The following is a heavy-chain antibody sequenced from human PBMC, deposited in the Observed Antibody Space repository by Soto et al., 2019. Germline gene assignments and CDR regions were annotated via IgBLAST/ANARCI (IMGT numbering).Heavy chain of an antibody. J-gene: IGHJ4*02. V-gene: IGHV3-48*03. Sequence: GGSLRLSCAASGFMFSDYAMDWVRQAPGKGLEWVSYFSRTDNTVQYADSVKGRFIISRDNVANSLYLQMHSLTAEDTAIYYCARDTHSADHTFDYWGPGTLVTVS. CDR2: FSRTDNTV. CDR3: ARDTHSADHTFDY. D-gene: IGHD5-18*01. CDR1: GFMFSDYA.